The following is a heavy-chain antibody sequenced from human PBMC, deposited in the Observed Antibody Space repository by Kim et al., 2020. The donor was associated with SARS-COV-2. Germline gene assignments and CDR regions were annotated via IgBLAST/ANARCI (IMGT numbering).Heavy chain of an antibody. CDR1: GGSISSYY. V-gene: IGHV4-59*08. CDR2: IYYSGST. D-gene: IGHD6-19*01. J-gene: IGHJ3*02. Sequence: SETLSLTCTVSGGSISSYYWSWIRQPPGKGLEWIGYIYYSGSTNYNPSLKSRVTISVDTSKNQFSLKLSSVTAADTAVYYCARLDWLVYRAFDIWGQGTMVTVST. CDR3: ARLDWLVYRAFDI.